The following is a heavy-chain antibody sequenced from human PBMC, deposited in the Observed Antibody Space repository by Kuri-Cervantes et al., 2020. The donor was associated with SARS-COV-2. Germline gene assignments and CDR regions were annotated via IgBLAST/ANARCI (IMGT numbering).Heavy chain of an antibody. CDR1: GFTFNTCA. Sequence: GESLKISCAASGFTFNTCAMHWVRQAPGKGLEWVAVISYDGSNKYYADSVKGRFTISRDNSKNTLYLQMNSLRAEDTAVYYCARQGGRAIYFDYWGQGTLVTVSS. D-gene: IGHD6-25*01. V-gene: IGHV3-30-3*01. CDR3: ARQGGRAIYFDY. CDR2: ISYDGSNK. J-gene: IGHJ4*02.